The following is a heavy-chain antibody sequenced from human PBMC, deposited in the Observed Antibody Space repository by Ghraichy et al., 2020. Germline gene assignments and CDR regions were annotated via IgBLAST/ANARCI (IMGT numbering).Heavy chain of an antibody. CDR1: GGSFSGYY. CDR3: ARGRGYSSGYFFDY. V-gene: IGHV4-34*01. CDR2: INHSGST. D-gene: IGHD3-22*01. Sequence: SETLSLTCAAYGGSFSGYYWSWVRQPPGKGLEWIGEINHSGSTNYNQSLKSRVTISVDTSKNQFSLKLSSVTAADTAVYYCARGRGYSSGYFFDYWGQGTLVTVSS. J-gene: IGHJ4*02.